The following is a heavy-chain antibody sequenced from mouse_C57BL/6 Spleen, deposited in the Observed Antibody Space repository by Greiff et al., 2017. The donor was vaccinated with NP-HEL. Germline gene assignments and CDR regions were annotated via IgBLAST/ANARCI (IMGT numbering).Heavy chain of an antibody. CDR2: IDPASGST. V-gene: IGHV14-3*01. CDR1: GYNFTNSC. J-gene: IGHJ3*01. CDR3: AYFITTVEAEAY. Sequence: EVQLQQPVAELVRPGASVKLSCTASGYNFTNSCMHWVKQRPEQGLEWIGRIDPASGSTNYTPKFQGKATITADTSSNTAYLQLSSLTSEDTAVYYCAYFITTVEAEAYWGQGTLVTVSA. D-gene: IGHD1-1*01.